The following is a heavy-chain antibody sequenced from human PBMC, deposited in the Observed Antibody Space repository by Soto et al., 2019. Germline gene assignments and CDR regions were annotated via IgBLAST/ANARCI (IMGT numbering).Heavy chain of an antibody. CDR3: AKVFVFTIREGFDY. J-gene: IGHJ4*02. CDR2: ITGSGDST. Sequence: PGGSLRLSCAASGFTFDDYGMSWVRQAPGKGLEWVSAITGSGDSTYYADSVKGRFTVSRDNSKNTLYLQMNSLRAEDTAVYYCAKVFVFTIREGFDYWGLGTLVTVSS. CDR1: GFTFDDYG. V-gene: IGHV3-23*01. D-gene: IGHD3-3*01.